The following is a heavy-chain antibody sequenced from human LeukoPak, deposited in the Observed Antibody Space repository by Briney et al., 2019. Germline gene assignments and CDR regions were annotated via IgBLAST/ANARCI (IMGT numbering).Heavy chain of an antibody. D-gene: IGHD3-10*01. CDR3: ARARGLSSYYGSGSSYYMDV. Sequence: ASVKVSCKASRYTFTGYYMHWVRQAPGQGLEWMGGIIPIFGTANYAQKFQGRVTITADKSTSTAYMELSSLRSEDTAVYYCARARGLSSYYGSGSSYYMDVWGKGTTVTVSS. J-gene: IGHJ6*03. V-gene: IGHV1-69*06. CDR2: IIPIFGTA. CDR1: RYTFTGYY.